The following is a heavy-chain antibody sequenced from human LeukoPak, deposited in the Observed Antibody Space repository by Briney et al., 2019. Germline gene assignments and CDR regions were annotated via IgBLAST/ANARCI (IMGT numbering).Heavy chain of an antibody. Sequence: GGSLSLSCAASGFTFSSYGMHWVRQAPGKGLEWVAVISYDGSNKYYADSVKGRFTISRDNSKNMLYLQMNSLRAEDTAVYYCAKDLDAVRVTGAFDIWGQGTMVTVSS. CDR1: GFTFSSYG. CDR3: AKDLDAVRVTGAFDI. CDR2: ISYDGSNK. J-gene: IGHJ3*02. V-gene: IGHV3-30*18. D-gene: IGHD3-10*01.